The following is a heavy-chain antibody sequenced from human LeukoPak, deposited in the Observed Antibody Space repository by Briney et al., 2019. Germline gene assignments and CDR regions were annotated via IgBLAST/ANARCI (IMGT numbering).Heavy chain of an antibody. V-gene: IGHV4-34*01. D-gene: IGHD4-23*01. J-gene: IGHJ6*03. CDR3: ARRGGYYYYMDV. CDR1: GGSFSGYY. Sequence: SETLSLTCAVYGGSFSGYYWGWIRQPPGKGLEWIGEINHSGSTNYNPSLKSRVTISVDTSKNQFSLKLSSVTAADTAVYYCARRGGYYYYMDVWGKGTTVTISS. CDR2: INHSGST.